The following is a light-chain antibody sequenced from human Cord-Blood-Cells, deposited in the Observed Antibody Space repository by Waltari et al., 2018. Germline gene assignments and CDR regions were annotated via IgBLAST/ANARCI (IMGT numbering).Light chain of an antibody. CDR3: QQYDNLFT. CDR1: QDISNY. J-gene: IGKJ3*01. CDR2: DAS. Sequence: DIQMTQSPSSLSASVGDRVTITFQASQDISNYLNWYQQKPAQAPKLLIYDASHLETGVPSRFSGSGSGTDFTSTISSLQPEDIATYYCQQYDNLFTFGPGTKVDIK. V-gene: IGKV1-33*01.